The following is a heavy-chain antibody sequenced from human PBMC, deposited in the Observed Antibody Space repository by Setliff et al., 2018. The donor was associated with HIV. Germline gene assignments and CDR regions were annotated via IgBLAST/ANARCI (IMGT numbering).Heavy chain of an antibody. CDR3: AKDMEYDTSVYYHWYFDL. CDR2: IRYDGSNK. Sequence: GSLSLSCAASGFTFSTYGMHWVRQAPGKGLEWVAFIRYDGSNKYYADSVKGRFTISRDNSKNTLHLQMNSLRAEDTALYYCAKDMEYDTSVYYHWYFDLWGRGALVTVSS. CDR1: GFTFSTYG. D-gene: IGHD3-22*01. J-gene: IGHJ2*01. V-gene: IGHV3-30*02.